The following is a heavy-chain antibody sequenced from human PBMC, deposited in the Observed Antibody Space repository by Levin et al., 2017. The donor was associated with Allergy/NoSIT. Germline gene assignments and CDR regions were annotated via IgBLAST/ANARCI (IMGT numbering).Heavy chain of an antibody. J-gene: IGHJ6*03. D-gene: IGHD1-7*01. V-gene: IGHV3-33*01. CDR1: GFTFSSYG. CDR2: IWYDGSNK. Sequence: GGSLRLSCAASGFTFSSYGMHWVRQAPGKGLEWVAVIWYDGSNKYYADSVKGRFTISRDNSKNTLYLQMNSLRAEDTAVCYCARGSGGNSAVCYYMDVWGKGTTVTVSS. CDR3: ARGSGGNSAVCYYMDV.